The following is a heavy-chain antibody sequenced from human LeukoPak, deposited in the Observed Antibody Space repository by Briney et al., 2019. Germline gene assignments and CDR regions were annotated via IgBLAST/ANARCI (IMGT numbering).Heavy chain of an antibody. CDR1: GFSLSTSALG. Sequence: GSGPTLVKPTQTLSLTCTVSGFSLSTSALGVGWVRQAPGKALEWPALIYWNDDKRYSPSLESRLTISKDTSKNQVVLTLTNVEPVDTATYYCARSLSRLRYAFDIWGHGTMVTVSS. V-gene: IGHV2-5*01. CDR2: IYWNDDK. J-gene: IGHJ3*02. CDR3: ARSLSRLRYAFDI.